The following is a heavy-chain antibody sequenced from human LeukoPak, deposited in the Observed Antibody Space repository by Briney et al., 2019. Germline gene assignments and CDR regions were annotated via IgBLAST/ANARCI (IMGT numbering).Heavy chain of an antibody. CDR2: VNGRGATT. Sequence: GGSLRLSCAASGFASGFTFSDYAVRWVRQAPGKGPEWVASVNGRGATTYYADSVRGRFTISRDNPKNTLYLQMISLGADDTAVYFCAKAPATGEGYYFYYMDVWGKGTTVTVSS. CDR3: AKAPATGEGYYFYYMDV. J-gene: IGHJ6*03. V-gene: IGHV3-23*01. D-gene: IGHD7-27*01. CDR1: GFTFSDYA.